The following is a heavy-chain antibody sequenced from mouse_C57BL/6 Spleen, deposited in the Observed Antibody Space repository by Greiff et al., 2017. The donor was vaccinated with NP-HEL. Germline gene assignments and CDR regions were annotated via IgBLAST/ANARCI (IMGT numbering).Heavy chain of an antibody. CDR3: ARGYYAISTEFAY. CDR2: IYPGSGST. D-gene: IGHD1-1*01. J-gene: IGHJ3*01. CDR1: GYTFTSYW. V-gene: IGHV1-55*01. Sequence: VQLQQPGAELVKPGASVKMSCKASGYTFTSYWITWVKQRPGQGLEWIGDIYPGSGSTNYNEKFKSKATLTVDTSSSTAYMQLSSLTSEDSAVYYCARGYYAISTEFAYWGQGTLVTVSA.